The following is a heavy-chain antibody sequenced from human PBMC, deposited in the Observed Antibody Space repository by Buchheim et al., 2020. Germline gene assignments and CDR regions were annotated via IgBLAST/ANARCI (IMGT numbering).Heavy chain of an antibody. Sequence: QVQLVESGGGVVQPGRSLRLSCAASGFTFSSYGMHWVRQAPGKGLEWVAIISYDGSNKYYADSVKGRFTISRDNFKNPLYLQMNSLRAEDTAVYYCAKGWNYFDYWGQGTL. CDR3: AKGWNYFDY. CDR2: ISYDGSNK. V-gene: IGHV3-30*18. J-gene: IGHJ4*02. D-gene: IGHD2-15*01. CDR1: GFTFSSYG.